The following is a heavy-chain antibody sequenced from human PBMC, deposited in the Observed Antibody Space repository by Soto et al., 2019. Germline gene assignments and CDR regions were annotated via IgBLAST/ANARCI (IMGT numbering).Heavy chain of an antibody. V-gene: IGHV4-4*07. CDR1: DDFISSYY. D-gene: IGHD3-9*01. Sequence: WETLSLTCTVSDDFISSYYWNWIRQPAGKGLEWIGRVSTNGATNYNPSLESRVTMSVDTSKNQFSLKLTSATAADTAVYFCARADYEILTGSYAMDVWGQGTTVTVSS. CDR3: ARADYEILTGSYAMDV. J-gene: IGHJ6*02. CDR2: VSTNGAT.